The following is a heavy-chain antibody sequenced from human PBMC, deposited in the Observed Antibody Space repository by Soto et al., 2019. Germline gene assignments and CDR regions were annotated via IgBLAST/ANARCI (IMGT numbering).Heavy chain of an antibody. CDR2: IYYSGST. CDR1: GGSISSYY. CDR3: ARGIAAAGMSNAYAPPPYYYYYYMDV. D-gene: IGHD6-13*01. J-gene: IGHJ6*03. Sequence: SETLSLTCTVSGGSISSYYWSWIRQPPGKGQEWIGYIYYSGSTNYNPSLKSRVTIPVDTSKNQFSLKLSSVTAAVTAVYYCARGIAAAGMSNAYAPPPYYYYYYMDVWGKGTTVTVSS. V-gene: IGHV4-59*01.